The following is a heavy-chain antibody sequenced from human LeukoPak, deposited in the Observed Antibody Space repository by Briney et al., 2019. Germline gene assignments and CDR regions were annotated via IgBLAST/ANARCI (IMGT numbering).Heavy chain of an antibody. CDR2: IYPGDSDT. CDR1: GYLFTSYW. D-gene: IGHD3-22*01. Sequence: GESLQISCQGSGYLFTSYWIGWGRQVPGKGLEWMGIIYPGDSDTIYSPSFQGQVTISADKSISTAYLQWSSLKASDTAMYYCARFADSSVFGYWGQGTLVTVSS. V-gene: IGHV5-51*01. J-gene: IGHJ4*02. CDR3: ARFADSSVFGY.